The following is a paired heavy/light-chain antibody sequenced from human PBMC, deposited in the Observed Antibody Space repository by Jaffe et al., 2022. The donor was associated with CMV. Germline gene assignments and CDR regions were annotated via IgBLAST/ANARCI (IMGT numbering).Light chain of an antibody. Sequence: QPVLTQSSSASASLGSSVKLTCTLSSGHSTYIIAWHQQQPGKAPRSLMRLESSGSYSKGSGVPDRFSGSSSGADRYLTISNLQSEDEADYYCETWDSNSRVFGGGTKLTVL. CDR1: SGHSTYI. CDR2: LESSGSY. J-gene: IGLJ3*02. V-gene: IGLV4-60*03. CDR3: ETWDSNSRV.
Heavy chain of an antibody. V-gene: IGHV4-4*02. CDR1: GGSISSFNW. J-gene: IGHJ4*02. Sequence: QVQLQESGPGLVKPSGTLSLTCAVSGGSISSFNWWTWVRQPPGRGLEWIGEIYHSGTTNYNPSLNSRVTISVDKSKNQFSLNLNSLTAADTAVYYCARAGLPAAGTIRDVNVDYWGQGTLVTVSS. D-gene: IGHD6-13*01. CDR2: IYHSGTT. CDR3: ARAGLPAAGTIRDVNVDY.